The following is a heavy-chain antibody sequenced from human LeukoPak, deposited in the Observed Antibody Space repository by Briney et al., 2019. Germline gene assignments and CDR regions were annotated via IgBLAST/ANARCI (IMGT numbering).Heavy chain of an antibody. J-gene: IGHJ3*01. CDR3: AKAGDIVVVPAAPCA. CDR2: ISSNGGST. D-gene: IGHD2-2*01. CDR1: GFTFSSYA. V-gene: IGHV3-64*01. Sequence: GGSLRLSCAASGFTFSSYAMHWVRQAPGKGLEYVSAISSNGGSTYYANSVKGRFTISRDNSKNTLYLQMGSLRAEDMAVYYCAKAGDIVVVPAAPCAWGQGTMVTVSS.